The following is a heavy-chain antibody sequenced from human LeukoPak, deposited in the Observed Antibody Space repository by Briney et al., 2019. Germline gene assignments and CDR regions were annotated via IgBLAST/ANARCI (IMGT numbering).Heavy chain of an antibody. J-gene: IGHJ3*01. CDR1: GDSVSTCGVA. D-gene: IGHD6-25*01. CDR3: GRGRASAFDV. V-gene: IGHV6-1*01. CDR2: TYYTSKWNT. Sequence: SQTLSLTCAISGDSVSTCGVACTWVRQSPSRGLEWLGRTYYTSKWNTDYAVSVKSRIVVNPDTSKNQFSLQLNSVTSEDTAVYYCGRGRASAFDVWGQGTMVTVSS.